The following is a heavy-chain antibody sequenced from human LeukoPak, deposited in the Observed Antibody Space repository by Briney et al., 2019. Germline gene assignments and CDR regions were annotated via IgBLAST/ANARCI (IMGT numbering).Heavy chain of an antibody. V-gene: IGHV5-51*01. CDR2: IYPGDSDT. J-gene: IGHJ4*02. Sequence: GESLKISCKGSGYSFTSYWIGWVRQMPGKGLEWMGIIYPGDSDTRYSPSFQGQVTISADKSISTAYLQWSSLKASDTAMYYCARQGAGRRSSIGRFAAMLGLDFFDYWGQGTLVTVSS. CDR3: ARQGAGRRSSIGRFAAMLGLDFFDY. CDR1: GYSFTSYW. D-gene: IGHD2-2*01.